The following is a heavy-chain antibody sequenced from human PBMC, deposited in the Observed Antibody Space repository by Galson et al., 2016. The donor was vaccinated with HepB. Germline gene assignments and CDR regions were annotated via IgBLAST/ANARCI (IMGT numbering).Heavy chain of an antibody. D-gene: IGHD4-23*01. CDR1: GFTFSSYA. CDR2: ISGGGGGT. Sequence: SLRLSCAASGFTFSSYAMSWVRQAPGKGLERVSAISGGGGGTYYADSVRGRFTISRDNSKNTLYLQMNSLRVEDTAVYYCAKDPDYGANFLPHNWGQGTLVTVSS. CDR3: AKDPDYGANFLPHN. V-gene: IGHV3-23*01. J-gene: IGHJ4*02.